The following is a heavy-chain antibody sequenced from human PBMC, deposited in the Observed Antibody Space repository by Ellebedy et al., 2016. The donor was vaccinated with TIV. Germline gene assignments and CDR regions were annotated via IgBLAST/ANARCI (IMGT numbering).Heavy chain of an antibody. Sequence: GESLKISCAASGFTFRSHSMNWVRQAPGKGLEWVSYITGDSNIIYYADSVRGRFTISRDNAKNSLYLQMNSLRADDTAVYYCTRDRRNAELDYWGQGTLVTVSS. D-gene: IGHD1-14*01. J-gene: IGHJ4*02. CDR3: TRDRRNAELDY. CDR2: ITGDSNII. V-gene: IGHV3-48*01. CDR1: GFTFRSHS.